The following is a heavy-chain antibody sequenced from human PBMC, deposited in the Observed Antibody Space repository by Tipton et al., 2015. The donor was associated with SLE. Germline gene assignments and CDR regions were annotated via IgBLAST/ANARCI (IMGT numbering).Heavy chain of an antibody. Sequence: QVQLVQSGAEVKKPGASVKVSCKASGGTFNNYAVYWVRQAPGQGLEWVGRIIPILGVTNYAQKFQGRATITAAKSTTTAYMELSGLRSEDTAVYYCSRGVADYYESGGSYVEGSYDGLDVWGQGTTVTVSS. CDR2: IIPILGVT. D-gene: IGHD3-22*01. J-gene: IGHJ6*02. V-gene: IGHV1-69*09. CDR1: GGTFNNYA. CDR3: SRGVADYYESGGSYVEGSYDGLDV.